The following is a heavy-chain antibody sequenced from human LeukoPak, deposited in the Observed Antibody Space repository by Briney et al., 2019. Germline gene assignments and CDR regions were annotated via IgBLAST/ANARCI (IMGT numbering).Heavy chain of an antibody. Sequence: GGSLRLSCAASGFTFSSYAMSWVRQAPGKGLEWVSAISGSGGSTYYADSVKGRFTISRDNSKNTLYLQMNSLRAEDTAVYYCAKASGYSSGWYVRYYYYYMDVWGKGTTVTISS. CDR3: AKASGYSSGWYVRYYYYYMDV. D-gene: IGHD6-19*01. V-gene: IGHV3-23*01. J-gene: IGHJ6*03. CDR1: GFTFSSYA. CDR2: ISGSGGST.